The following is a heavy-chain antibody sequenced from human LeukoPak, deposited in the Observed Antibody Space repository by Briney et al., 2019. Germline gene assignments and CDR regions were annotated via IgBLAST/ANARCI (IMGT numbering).Heavy chain of an antibody. CDR3: AKDLTYSYYFYMDV. J-gene: IGHJ6*03. V-gene: IGHV3-66*01. CDR2: INSGDTT. Sequence: GGSLRLSCAASGFTFSDYYMSWIRQAPGKGLECVSVINSGDTTYYADSVKGRFTISRDNSRNTLLLQLNSLRAEDTAIYYCAKDLTYSYYFYMDVWGKGTTVTVSS. CDR1: GFTFSDYY.